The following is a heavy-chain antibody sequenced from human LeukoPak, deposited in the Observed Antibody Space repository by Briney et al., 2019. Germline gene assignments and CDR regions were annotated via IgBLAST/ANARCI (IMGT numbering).Heavy chain of an antibody. CDR1: GFTFSDYY. Sequence: PGGSLRLSCATSGFTFSDYYLSWIRQAPGKGLEWVSYISSGGNTIYADSVKGRFTISRDNAKKSLFLQMNSLRDEDTAVYYCARGAYSDSSGYYCWGQGTLVTVSS. D-gene: IGHD3-22*01. CDR3: ARGAYSDSSGYYC. J-gene: IGHJ4*02. CDR2: ISSGGNTI. V-gene: IGHV3-11*01.